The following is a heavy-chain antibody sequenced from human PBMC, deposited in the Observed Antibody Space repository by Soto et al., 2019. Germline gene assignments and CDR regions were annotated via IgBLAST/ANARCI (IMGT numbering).Heavy chain of an antibody. J-gene: IGHJ5*02. D-gene: IGHD6-13*01. CDR1: GYTFTGYA. V-gene: IGHV1-3*01. CDR3: ARVVRGSAANWFDP. CDR2: INAGNGNT. Sequence: ASVKVSCKASGYTFTGYAMDGVRQAPGQRLEWMGWINAGNGNTKYSQKFQGRGTITRDTTASTAYMELSSLRSEETAVYYCARVVRGSAANWFDPWGQGTLVTVSS.